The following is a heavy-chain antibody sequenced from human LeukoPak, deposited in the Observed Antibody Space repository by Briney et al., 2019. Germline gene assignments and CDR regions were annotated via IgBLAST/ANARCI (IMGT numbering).Heavy chain of an antibody. CDR1: GYTFTSYY. V-gene: IGHV1-46*01. CDR3: ARVGTTVTDAPNY. CDR2: INPSGGST. Sequence: ASVKVFCKASGYTFTSYYMHWVRQAPGQGLEWMGIINPSGGSTSYAQKFQGRVTMTRDMSTSTVYVELSSLRSEDTAVYYCARVGTTVTDAPNYWGQGTLVTVSS. D-gene: IGHD4-17*01. J-gene: IGHJ4*02.